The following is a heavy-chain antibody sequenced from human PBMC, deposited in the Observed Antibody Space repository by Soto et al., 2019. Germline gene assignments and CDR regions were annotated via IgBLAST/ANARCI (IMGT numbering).Heavy chain of an antibody. D-gene: IGHD3-22*01. CDR3: ARSLRPNYDSIGYYWGGIDY. CDR2: IYYSGST. CDR1: GGSISSGGYY. J-gene: IGHJ4*02. Sequence: SETLSLTCTVSGGSISSGGYYWSWIRQHPGKGLEWIGYIYYSGSTYYNPSLKSRVTISVDTSKNQFSLKLSSVTAADTAVYYCARSLRPNYDSIGYYWGGIDYWGQGTLVTVAS. V-gene: IGHV4-31*03.